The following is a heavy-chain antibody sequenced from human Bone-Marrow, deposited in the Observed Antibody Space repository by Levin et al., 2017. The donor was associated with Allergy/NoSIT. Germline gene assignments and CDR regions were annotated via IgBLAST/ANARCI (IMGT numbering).Heavy chain of an antibody. CDR3: ETAPLTGGGDYDLWTGYSLDY. D-gene: IGHD3-3*01. CDR1: GGTFSSNS. Sequence: PGESLKISCKASGGTFSSNSIAWVRQAPGQGLEWMGVIIPMFGKTTYAQTFQDRVTVTADESTTTAFMELRSLKSDDTAVYYCETAPLTGGGDYDLWTGYSLDYWGQGTLVIVSS. J-gene: IGHJ4*02. V-gene: IGHV1-69*01. CDR2: IIPMFGKT.